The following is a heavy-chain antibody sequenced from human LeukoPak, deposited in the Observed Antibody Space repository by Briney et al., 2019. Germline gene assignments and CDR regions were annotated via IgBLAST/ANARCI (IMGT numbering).Heavy chain of an antibody. J-gene: IGHJ6*02. CDR2: ISSSDTTI. D-gene: IGHD5-24*01. CDR1: GATSLKNK. CDR3: ARSRRDNCYYYYGMDV. V-gene: IGHV3-48*03. Sequence: GGCLRSSYVSSGATSLKNKMTWGRHAPEKRGEWVSNISSSDTTIQYADSVQGRFTISRENARHSLYLPMNRLRAEDTAVYYCARSRRDNCYYYYGMDVWGQGPTVTVSS.